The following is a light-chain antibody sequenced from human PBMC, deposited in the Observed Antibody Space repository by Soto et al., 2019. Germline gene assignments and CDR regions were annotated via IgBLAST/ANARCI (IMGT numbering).Light chain of an antibody. V-gene: IGKV1-39*01. CDR1: QSVGRF. Sequence: DIQMTQSPSSLSASVGDRVTITCRASQSVGRFLNWYQQKPGKAPTVLINVASTLRRGVTSRFSGSGSGTDFNLTINSLQPEDFATYFCQQSFTTPLTFGGGTKVEIK. J-gene: IGKJ4*01. CDR2: VAS. CDR3: QQSFTTPLT.